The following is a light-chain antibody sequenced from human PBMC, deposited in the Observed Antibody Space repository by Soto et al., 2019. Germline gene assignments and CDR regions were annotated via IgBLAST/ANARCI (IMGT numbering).Light chain of an antibody. V-gene: IGLV2-14*02. Sequence: LTQPASVSGSPGQSITISCTGTSSDVGSYNLVSWYQQHPGKAPKLMIYEGSKRPSGVSNRFSGSKSGNTASLTISGLQAEDEADYYCSSYTSSSTLGVFGTGTKLTVL. J-gene: IGLJ1*01. CDR2: EGS. CDR1: SSDVGSYNL. CDR3: SSYTSSSTLGV.